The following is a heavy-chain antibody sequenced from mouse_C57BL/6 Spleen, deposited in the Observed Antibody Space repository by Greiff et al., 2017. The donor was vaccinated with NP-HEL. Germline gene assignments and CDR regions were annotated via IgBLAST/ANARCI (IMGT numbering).Heavy chain of an antibody. CDR3: TTDYYGSSYDYAMDY. J-gene: IGHJ4*01. V-gene: IGHV14-1*01. CDR2: IDPEDGDT. CDR1: GFNIKDYY. D-gene: IGHD1-1*01. Sequence: VQLQQSGAELVRPGASVKLSCTASGFNIKDYYMHWVKQRPEQGLEWIGRIDPEDGDTEYAPKFQGKATMTADTSSHTAYLQLSSLTSEDTAVYYCTTDYYGSSYDYAMDYWGQGTSVTVSS.